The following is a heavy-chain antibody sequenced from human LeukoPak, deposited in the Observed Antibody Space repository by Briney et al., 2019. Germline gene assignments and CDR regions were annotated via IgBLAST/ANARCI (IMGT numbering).Heavy chain of an antibody. CDR2: IYTDGST. Sequence: GGSLRLSCAASGFSVGNNYVTWVRQPPGKGLEWVSVIYTDGSTYYADSVKGRFIISRDSSKNTLYLQMNSLRAEDTAVYYCTDTVAGWGQGTLVTVSS. J-gene: IGHJ4*02. V-gene: IGHV3-53*05. CDR3: TDTVAG. D-gene: IGHD4-23*01. CDR1: GFSVGNNY.